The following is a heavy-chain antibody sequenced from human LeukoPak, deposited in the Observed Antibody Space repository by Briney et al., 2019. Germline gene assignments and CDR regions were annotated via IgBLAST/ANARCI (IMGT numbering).Heavy chain of an antibody. CDR2: ISAYNGNT. CDR3: ARDHRILDIVVVVAAAPLDY. V-gene: IGHV1-18*01. CDR1: GYTFTSYG. J-gene: IGHJ4*02. D-gene: IGHD2-15*01. Sequence: ASVKVSCKAPGYTFTSYGISWVRQAPGQGLEWMGWISAYNGNTNYAQKLQGRVTMTTDTSTSTAYMELRSLRSDDTAVYYCARDHRILDIVVVVAAAPLDYWGQGTLVTVSS.